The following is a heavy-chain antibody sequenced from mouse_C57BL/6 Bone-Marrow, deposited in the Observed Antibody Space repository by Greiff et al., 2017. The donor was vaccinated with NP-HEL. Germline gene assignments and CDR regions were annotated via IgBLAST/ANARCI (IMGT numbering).Heavy chain of an antibody. CDR3: ARSDFTTVVARYFDV. V-gene: IGHV1-50*01. CDR2: IDPSDSYT. Sequence: VQLQQPGAELVKPGASVKLSCKASGYTFTSYWMQWVNQRPGQGLEWIGEIDPSDSYTNYNQKFKGKATLTVDTSSSTAYMQLSSLTSEDSAVYYCARSDFTTVVARYFDVWGTGTTVTVSS. CDR1: GYTFTSYW. J-gene: IGHJ1*03. D-gene: IGHD1-1*01.